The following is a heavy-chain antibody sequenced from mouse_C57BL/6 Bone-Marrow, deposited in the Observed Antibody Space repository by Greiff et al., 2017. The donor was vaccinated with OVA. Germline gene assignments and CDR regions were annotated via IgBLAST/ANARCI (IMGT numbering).Heavy chain of an antibody. CDR1: GYTFTSYW. CDR3: AREGDSSGHYAMDY. D-gene: IGHD3-2*02. V-gene: IGHV1-55*01. Sequence: QVQLKQSGAELVKPGASVKMSCKASGYTFTSYWITWVKQRPGQGLEWIGDIYPGSGSTNYNEKFKSKATLTVDTSSSTAYMQLGSLTSEDSAVYYCAREGDSSGHYAMDYWGQGTSVTVSS. J-gene: IGHJ4*01. CDR2: IYPGSGST.